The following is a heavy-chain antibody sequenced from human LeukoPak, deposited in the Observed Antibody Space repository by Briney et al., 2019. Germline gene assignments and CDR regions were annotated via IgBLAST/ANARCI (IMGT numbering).Heavy chain of an antibody. CDR1: GYSISSGYY. V-gene: IGHV4-38-2*01. Sequence: SETLSLTCAVSGYSISSGYYWGWIRQPPGKGLEWIGSIYHSGSTYYNPSLKSRVTISVDTSKNQFSLKLSSVTAADTAVYYCARRCSSTSCYTSFGYWGQGILVTVSS. CDR3: ARRCSSTSCYTSFGY. J-gene: IGHJ4*02. D-gene: IGHD2-2*02. CDR2: IYHSGST.